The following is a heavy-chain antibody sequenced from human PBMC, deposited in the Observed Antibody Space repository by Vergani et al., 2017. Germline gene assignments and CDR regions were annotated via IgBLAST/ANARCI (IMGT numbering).Heavy chain of an antibody. CDR2: IYSGGST. D-gene: IGHD3-22*01. CDR1: GFTVSSNY. Sequence: EVQLVESGGGLVQPGGSLRLSCAASGFTVSSNYMSWVRQAPGKGLEWVSVIYSGGSTYYADSVKGRFTISRDNSKNTLYLQMNSLRAEDTAVYYCARADRSGPLGGPFGYWGQGTLVTGSS. J-gene: IGHJ4*02. CDR3: ARADRSGPLGGPFGY. V-gene: IGHV3-66*02.